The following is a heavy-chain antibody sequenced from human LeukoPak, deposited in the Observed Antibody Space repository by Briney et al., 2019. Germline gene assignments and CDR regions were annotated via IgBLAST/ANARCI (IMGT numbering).Heavy chain of an antibody. CDR1: GFTFSSYS. J-gene: IGHJ4*02. V-gene: IGHV3-21*01. CDR3: ASYDSSGSHFDY. CDR2: ISSSSSYI. Sequence: NPGGALRLSCAASGFTFSSYSMNWVRQAPGKGLEWVSSISSSSSYIYYADSVKGRFTISRDNAKNSLYLQMNSLRAEDTAVYYCASYDSSGSHFDYWGQGTLVTVSS. D-gene: IGHD3-22*01.